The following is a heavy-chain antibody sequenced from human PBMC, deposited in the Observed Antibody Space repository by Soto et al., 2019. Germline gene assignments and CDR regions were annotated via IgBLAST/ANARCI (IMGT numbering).Heavy chain of an antibody. D-gene: IGHD4-17*01. Sequence: ASVKVSCKASGGTFSSYAISWVRQAPGQGLEWMGGIIPIFGTANYAKKLQGRVTMTTDTSTSTAYMELRSLRSDDTAVYYCARDLVEVGDPDAFDIWGQGTMVTVSS. CDR1: GGTFSSYA. CDR3: ARDLVEVGDPDAFDI. V-gene: IGHV1-69*05. CDR2: IIPIFGTA. J-gene: IGHJ3*02.